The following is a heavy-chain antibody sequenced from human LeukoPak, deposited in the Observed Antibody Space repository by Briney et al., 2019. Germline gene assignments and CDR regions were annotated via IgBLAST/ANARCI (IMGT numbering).Heavy chain of an antibody. V-gene: IGHV4-34*01. Sequence: PSETLSLTCAVYGGSFSGYYWSWIRQPPGKGLGWIGEINHSGSTNYNPSLKSRVTISVDTSKNQFSLKLSSVTAADTAVYYCASAERDDYGGYSTGVGDAFDIWGQGTMVTVSS. CDR1: GGSFSGYY. CDR2: INHSGST. D-gene: IGHD4-17*01. CDR3: ASAERDDYGGYSTGVGDAFDI. J-gene: IGHJ3*02.